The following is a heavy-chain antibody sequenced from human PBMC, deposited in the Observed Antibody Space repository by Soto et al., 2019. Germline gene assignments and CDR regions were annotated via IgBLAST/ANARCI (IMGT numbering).Heavy chain of an antibody. CDR2: ISAYNGDI. V-gene: IGHV1-18*01. CDR3: ARGAGLTYYYNCMGV. Sequence: ASVKVSCKASGYTFTSYGISWVRQAPGQGLEWMGWISAYNGDIKYAQNFQGRVTMTIDTSTTTAYMELRSLRSDDTAVYYCARGAGLTYYYNCMGVWGQGTTVTVSS. CDR1: GYTFTSYG. D-gene: IGHD7-27*01. J-gene: IGHJ6*02.